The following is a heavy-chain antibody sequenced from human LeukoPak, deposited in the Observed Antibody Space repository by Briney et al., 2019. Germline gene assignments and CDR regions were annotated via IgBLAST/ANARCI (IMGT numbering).Heavy chain of an antibody. CDR1: GGSISSYY. CDR2: IYTSGST. D-gene: IGHD3-22*01. Sequence: SETLSLTCTVSGGSISSYYWSWIRQPPGKGLEWIGYIYTSGSTNYNPSLKSRVTMSVDTSKNQFSLKLSSVTAADTAVYYCARLIYYYYYMDVWGKGTTVTVSS. CDR3: ARLIYYYYYMDV. V-gene: IGHV4-4*09. J-gene: IGHJ6*03.